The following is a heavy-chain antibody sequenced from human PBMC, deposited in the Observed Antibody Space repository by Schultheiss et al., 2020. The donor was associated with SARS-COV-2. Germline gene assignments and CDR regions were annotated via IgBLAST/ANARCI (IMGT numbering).Heavy chain of an antibody. CDR3: ATEAYCGGDCYSDNAFDI. V-gene: IGHV4-61*08. Sequence: SETLSLTCTVSGGSISSGGYYWSWIRQPPGKGLEWIGEINHSGSTNYNPSLKSRVTISVDTSKNQFSLKLSSVTAADTAVYYCATEAYCGGDCYSDNAFDIWGQGTMVTVSS. J-gene: IGHJ3*02. CDR2: INHSGST. CDR1: GGSISSGGYY. D-gene: IGHD2-21*02.